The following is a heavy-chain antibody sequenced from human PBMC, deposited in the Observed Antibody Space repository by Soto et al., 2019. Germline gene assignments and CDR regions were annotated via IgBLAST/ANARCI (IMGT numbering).Heavy chain of an antibody. CDR1: GGTFSSYA. CDR3: ARVSYYSSGDYHENHYYYYRMNV. J-gene: IGHJ6*02. Sequence: SVKVSCKASGGTFSSYAISWVRQAPGQGLEWMGGIIPIFGTANYAQKFQGRVTITADESTSTAYMELSSLRSEDTAVYYCARVSYYSSGDYHENHYYYYRMNVWGQGTTVTVSS. V-gene: IGHV1-69*13. CDR2: IIPIFGTA. D-gene: IGHD3-22*01.